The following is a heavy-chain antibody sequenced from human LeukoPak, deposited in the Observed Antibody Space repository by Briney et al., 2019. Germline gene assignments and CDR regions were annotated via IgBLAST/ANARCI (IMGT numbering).Heavy chain of an antibody. V-gene: IGHV1-2*02. CDR2: INPNSGGT. D-gene: IGHD2-21*01. Sequence: ASVKVSCKASGYTFTGYYIHWVRQAPGQGLEWMGWINPNSGGTNYAQKFQGRVTMTRDTSISTAYMELSSLRSDDTALYYCAKAPKGEAYFNWFDPWGQGTLVTVSS. CDR1: GYTFTGYY. J-gene: IGHJ5*02. CDR3: AKAPKGEAYFNWFDP.